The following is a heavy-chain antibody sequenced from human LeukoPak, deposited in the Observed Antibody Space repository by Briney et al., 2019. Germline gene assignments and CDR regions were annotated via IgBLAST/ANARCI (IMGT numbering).Heavy chain of an antibody. J-gene: IGHJ5*02. CDR2: INPSGGST. CDR3: AREDCGGDCPRPNWFDL. D-gene: IGHD2-21*02. CDR1: GYTFTSYY. V-gene: IGHV1-46*01. Sequence: GASVKVSCKASGYTFTSYYMHWVRQAPGQGLEWMGIINPSGGSTSYAQKFQGRVTMTRDTSTSTVYMELSSLRSEDTAVYYCAREDCGGDCPRPNWFDLWGQGTLVTVSS.